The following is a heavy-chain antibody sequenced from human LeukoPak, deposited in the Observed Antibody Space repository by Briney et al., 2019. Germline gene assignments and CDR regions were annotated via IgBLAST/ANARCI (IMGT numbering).Heavy chain of an antibody. Sequence: SETLSLTCTVSGGSISSYYWSWIRQPAGKGLEWIGRIYTSGSTNYNPSLKSRVTMSVDTSKNQFSLKLTSVTAADTAVYYCASARSRHDAFDIWGQGTMVTVSS. CDR1: GGSISSYY. J-gene: IGHJ3*02. CDR2: IYTSGST. CDR3: ASARSRHDAFDI. V-gene: IGHV4-4*07.